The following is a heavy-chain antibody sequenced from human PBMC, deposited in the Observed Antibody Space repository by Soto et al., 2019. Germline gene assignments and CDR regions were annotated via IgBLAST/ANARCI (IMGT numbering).Heavy chain of an antibody. CDR3: ARDLIPRDGARH. D-gene: IGHD4-17*01. V-gene: IGHV3-48*03. CDR2: ISSTGSTA. J-gene: IGHJ4*02. Sequence: PGGSLRLSCVVSGCIFRNYEMNWFRQAPGKGLEWVSYISSTGSTASYADSVNGRFTISRDNANNSLYLEMNNLTVDYTATYFCARDLIPRDGARHWGQGTLVTVSS. CDR1: GCIFRNYE.